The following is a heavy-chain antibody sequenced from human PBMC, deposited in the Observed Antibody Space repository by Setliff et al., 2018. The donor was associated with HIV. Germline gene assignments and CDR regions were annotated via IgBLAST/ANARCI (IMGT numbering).Heavy chain of an antibody. D-gene: IGHD3-3*01. CDR3: ARRIWSGYSFDY. V-gene: IGHV3-48*03. CDR1: GFTFSSYE. J-gene: IGHJ4*02. CDR2: ISSSGGVI. Sequence: GGSLRLSCAASGFTFSSYEMNWVRQAPGKGLEWVSYISSSGGVIYYADSVKGRFTISRDSAKNSLYLQMNSLRAEDTAVYYCARRIWSGYSFDYWGQGTLVTVSS.